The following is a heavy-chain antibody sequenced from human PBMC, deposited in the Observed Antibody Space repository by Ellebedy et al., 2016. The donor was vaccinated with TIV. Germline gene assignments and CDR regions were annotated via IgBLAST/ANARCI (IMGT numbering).Heavy chain of an antibody. Sequence: GGSLRLXCAASGFTFRSYDMHWVRQAPGKGLEWVSYISSSGRYMFYADSVKGRFTISRDNAKDSLFLQMNSLRAEDTAVYFCARGDIYYDKTGIDYWGQGTLVTVSS. D-gene: IGHD3-16*01. CDR3: ARGDIYYDKTGIDY. CDR2: ISSSGRYM. J-gene: IGHJ4*02. CDR1: GFTFRSYD. V-gene: IGHV3-21*01.